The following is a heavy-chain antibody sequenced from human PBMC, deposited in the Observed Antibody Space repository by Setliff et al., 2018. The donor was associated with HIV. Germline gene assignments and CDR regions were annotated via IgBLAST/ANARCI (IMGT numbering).Heavy chain of an antibody. J-gene: IGHJ4*02. CDR3: ARKYTGGPLDY. CDR1: GGSISTGGYY. V-gene: IGHV4-31*03. CDR2: IYYSGST. Sequence: SETLSLTCSVSGGSISTGGYYWSWIRQHPGEGLEWIGYIYYSGSTYYYPSLKSRVTISVDTSKNQFSLKLSSVTAADTAMYYCARKYTGGPLDYWGQGTLVTVSS. D-gene: IGHD6-19*01.